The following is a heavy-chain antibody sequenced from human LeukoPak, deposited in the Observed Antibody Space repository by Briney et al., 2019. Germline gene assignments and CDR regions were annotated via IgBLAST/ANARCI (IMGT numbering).Heavy chain of an antibody. CDR3: AAADYYDSSGYYPYAFHI. Sequence: GAPVKPSCKASGFTFTRSAMQWVRQARGQRLEWIGWIVVGSGNTNYAQKFQENVTITMDMSTSTAYMELSSLRSEDTAVYFCAAADYYDSSGYYPYAFHIGGQATLATVSS. J-gene: IGHJ3*02. CDR1: GFTFTRSA. CDR2: IVVGSGNT. D-gene: IGHD3-22*01. V-gene: IGHV1-58*02.